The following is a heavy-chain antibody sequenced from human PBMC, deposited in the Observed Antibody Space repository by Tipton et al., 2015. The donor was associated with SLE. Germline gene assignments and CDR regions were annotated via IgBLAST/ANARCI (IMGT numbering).Heavy chain of an antibody. Sequence: LRLSCTVSGGSISSYYWSWIRQPPGKGLEWIGYIYYSGSTKYNPSLKSRVTISVDTSKNQLSLKLSSVTAADTAVYYCASESIEVSGTIDNWGQGTLVTVSS. D-gene: IGHD6-19*01. V-gene: IGHV4-59*12. CDR1: GGSISSYY. CDR3: ASESIEVSGTIDN. J-gene: IGHJ4*02. CDR2: IYYSGST.